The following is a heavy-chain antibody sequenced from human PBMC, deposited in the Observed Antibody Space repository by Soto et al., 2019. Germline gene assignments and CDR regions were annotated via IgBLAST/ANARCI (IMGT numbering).Heavy chain of an antibody. CDR3: VKGEYYYDSSGYYPFDY. CDR1: GFTFSSYA. J-gene: IGHJ4*02. D-gene: IGHD3-22*01. V-gene: IGHV3-64D*06. CDR2: ISTNGGST. Sequence: GSLRLSCSASGFTFSSYAMHWVRQAPGKGLEYVSSISTNGGSTHYADSVKGRFTISRDNSKNTQYLQMSSLRADDTAVYYCVKGEYYYDSSGYYPFDYWGQGTLLTVSS.